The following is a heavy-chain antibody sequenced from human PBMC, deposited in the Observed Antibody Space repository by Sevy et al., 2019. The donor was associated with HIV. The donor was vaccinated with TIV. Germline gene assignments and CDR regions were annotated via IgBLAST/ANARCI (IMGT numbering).Heavy chain of an antibody. Sequence: GGSLRLSCAASGVTFGTYERNWVRQAPGKGLEWISHISRSGANIYYADSVKGRFTIYRDNVKNSLSLQMNDLRVEDTAVYYCAKSHFGGLFLFDYWGQGTLVTVSS. D-gene: IGHD3-9*01. V-gene: IGHV3-48*03. CDR2: ISRSGANI. J-gene: IGHJ4*02. CDR3: AKSHFGGLFLFDY. CDR1: GVTFGTYE.